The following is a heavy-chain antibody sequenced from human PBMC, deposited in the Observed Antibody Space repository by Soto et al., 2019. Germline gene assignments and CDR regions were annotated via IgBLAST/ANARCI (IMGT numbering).Heavy chain of an antibody. Sequence: SETLSLTCAVYGGSFSGYYWSWIRQPPGKGLEWIGEINHSGSTNYNPSLKSRVTISVDTSKNQFSLKLSSVTAADTAVYYCARGKGDSPPHFDYWGQGTLVTVSS. D-gene: IGHD2-21*02. CDR1: GGSFSGYY. CDR3: ARGKGDSPPHFDY. J-gene: IGHJ4*02. V-gene: IGHV4-34*01. CDR2: INHSGST.